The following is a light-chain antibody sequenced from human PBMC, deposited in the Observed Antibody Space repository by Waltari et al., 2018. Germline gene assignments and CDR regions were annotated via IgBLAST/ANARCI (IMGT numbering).Light chain of an antibody. Sequence: VLTQPPAPLSFSPGERAPPLCRASRSVSIYLPWYQDKPGQAPKLLIYDAPNRATGVPSRFSGSGSGTDFTLTISSLEPEDFAVYYCQQRQHWPPITFGQGTRLEIK. CDR1: RSVSIY. CDR3: QQRQHWPPIT. J-gene: IGKJ5*01. V-gene: IGKV3-11*01. CDR2: DAP.